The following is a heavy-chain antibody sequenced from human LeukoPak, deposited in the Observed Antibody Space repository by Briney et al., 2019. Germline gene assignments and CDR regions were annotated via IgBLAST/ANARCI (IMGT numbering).Heavy chain of an antibody. V-gene: IGHV3-7*01. CDR1: GFTFSSYW. CDR2: IKQDGSEK. Sequence: PGGSLRLSCAASGFTFSSYWMSWVRQAPGKGLEWVANIKQDGSEKYYVDSVKGRFTISRDNAKNSLYLQMNSLRAEDTAVYYYASYLSAYYYDSSGYYSDYWGQGTLVTVSS. J-gene: IGHJ4*02. CDR3: ASYLSAYYYDSSGYYSDY. D-gene: IGHD3-22*01.